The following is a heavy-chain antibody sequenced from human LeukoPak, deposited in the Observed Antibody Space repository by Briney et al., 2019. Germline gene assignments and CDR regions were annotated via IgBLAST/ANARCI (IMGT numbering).Heavy chain of an antibody. V-gene: IGHV3-13*01. D-gene: IGHD6-25*01. Sequence: GGPLRLSCAASGFTFSSYDMHWVRQATGKGLEWVSAIGTAGDTYYPGSVKGRFTISRENAKNSLYLQMNSLRAGDTAVYYCARSPEATYYFDYWGQGTLVTVSS. J-gene: IGHJ4*02. CDR3: ARSPEATYYFDY. CDR1: GFTFSSYD. CDR2: IGTAGDT.